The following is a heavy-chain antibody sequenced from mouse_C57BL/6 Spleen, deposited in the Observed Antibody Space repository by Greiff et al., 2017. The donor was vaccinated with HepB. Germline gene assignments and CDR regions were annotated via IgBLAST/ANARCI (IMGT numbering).Heavy chain of an antibody. J-gene: IGHJ1*03. CDR2: INPNNGGT. CDR1: GYTFTDYN. Sequence: VQLQQSGPELVKPGASVKIPCKASGYTFTDYNMDWVKQSHGKSLEWIGDINPNNGGTIYNQKFKGKATLTVDKSSSTAYMELRSLTSEDTAVYYCARYYDYDVRWYFDVWGTGTTVTVSS. CDR3: ARYYDYDVRWYFDV. V-gene: IGHV1-18*01. D-gene: IGHD2-4*01.